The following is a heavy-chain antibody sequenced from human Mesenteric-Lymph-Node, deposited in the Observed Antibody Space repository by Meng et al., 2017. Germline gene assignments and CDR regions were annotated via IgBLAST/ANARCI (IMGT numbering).Heavy chain of an antibody. V-gene: IGHV4-34*02. Sequence: QQWRVALVNLLATHTLTCGFYGWCVCDYYWSWNRQPPGKGLEWIWEIHHSGSTKYNPSLKSRVTISVDTSKNQFSLNLSSVTAADTAVYYCARGFNRAPFPYWGQGTLVTVSS. CDR2: IHHSGST. CDR1: GWCVCDYY. D-gene: IGHD1-14*01. J-gene: IGHJ4*02. CDR3: ARGFNRAPFPY.